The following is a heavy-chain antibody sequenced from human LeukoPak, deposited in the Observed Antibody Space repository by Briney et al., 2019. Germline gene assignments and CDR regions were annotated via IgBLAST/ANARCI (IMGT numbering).Heavy chain of an antibody. CDR2: INAGNGNT. J-gene: IGHJ4*02. D-gene: IGHD2-15*01. CDR1: GYTFTSYA. Sequence: ASVKVSCKASGYTFTSYAMHWVRQAPGQRLEWMGWINAGNGNTKYSQRFQGRVTMTRDTSTSTVYMELSSLRSEDTAVYYCARASVYCSGGSCYRAHFDYWGQGTLVTVSS. V-gene: IGHV1-3*01. CDR3: ARASVYCSGGSCYRAHFDY.